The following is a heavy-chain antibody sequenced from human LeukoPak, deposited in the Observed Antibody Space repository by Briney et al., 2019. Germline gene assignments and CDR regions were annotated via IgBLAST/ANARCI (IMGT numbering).Heavy chain of an antibody. J-gene: IGHJ4*02. CDR3: ARHPITMVRGVNLYFDY. V-gene: IGHV4-39*01. CDR1: GGSISSSSYY. CDR2: IYYSGST. D-gene: IGHD3-10*01. Sequence: SETLSLTCTVSGGSISSSSYYWGWIRQPPGKGLEWIGSIYYSGSTYYNPSLKSRVTISVDTSKNQFSLKLSSVTAADTAVYYCARHPITMVRGVNLYFDYWGQGTLVTVSS.